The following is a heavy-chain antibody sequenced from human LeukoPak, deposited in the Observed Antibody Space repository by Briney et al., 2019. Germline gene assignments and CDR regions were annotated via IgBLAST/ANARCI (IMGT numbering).Heavy chain of an antibody. CDR3: AREFLRSNRIAVGRGGPFDP. CDR2: ISSNGGST. D-gene: IGHD6-19*01. Sequence: GGSLRLFCAASGFTFSSYAMHWVRQAPGKGLEYVSAISSNGGSTYYANSVKGRFTISRDNSKSTLYLQMGSLRAEDMAVYYCAREFLRSNRIAVGRGGPFDPWGQGTLVTVSS. J-gene: IGHJ5*02. CDR1: GFTFSSYA. V-gene: IGHV3-64*01.